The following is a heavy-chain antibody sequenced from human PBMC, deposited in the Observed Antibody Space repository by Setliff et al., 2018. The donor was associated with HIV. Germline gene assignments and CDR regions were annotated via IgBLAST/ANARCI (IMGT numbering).Heavy chain of an antibody. CDR3: ARCPSNHMTEAGKKTIYYHYMDV. V-gene: IGHV4-61*02. D-gene: IGHD6-13*01. CDR2: IYTSGST. CDR1: GVSISSGSYY. J-gene: IGHJ6*03. Sequence: PSETLSLTCTVSGVSISSGSYYWSWIRQSAGKGLEWIGRIYTSGSTNDNPSLKSRITISVDTSNNQFSLRLSSVTAADTAVYYCARCPSNHMTEAGKKTIYYHYMDVWGKGTTVTVSS.